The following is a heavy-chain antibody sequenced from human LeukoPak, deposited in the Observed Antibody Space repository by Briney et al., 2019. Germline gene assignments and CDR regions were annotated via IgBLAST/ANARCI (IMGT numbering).Heavy chain of an antibody. D-gene: IGHD3-22*01. Sequence: GSLRLSCAASGFTFSDYYMSWIRQPPGKGLEWIGEINHSGSTNYNPSLKSRVTISVDTSKNQFSLKLSSVTAADTAVYYCARGRRITMIVVVLDYWGQGTLVTVSS. J-gene: IGHJ4*02. CDR1: GFTFSDYY. CDR2: INHSGST. V-gene: IGHV4-34*01. CDR3: ARGRRITMIVVVLDY.